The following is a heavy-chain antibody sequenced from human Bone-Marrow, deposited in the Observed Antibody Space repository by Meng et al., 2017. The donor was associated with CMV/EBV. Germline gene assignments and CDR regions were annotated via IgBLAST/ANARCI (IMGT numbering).Heavy chain of an antibody. V-gene: IGHV4-39*01. J-gene: IGHJ4*02. Sequence: CHFSGGSISSRSYYWGWIRQPPGKGLEWIGSIYYSGSTYYNPSLKSRVTISVDTSKNQFSLKLSSVTAADTAVYYCARQESGSYSYWGQGTLVTVSS. D-gene: IGHD1-26*01. CDR3: ARQESGSYSY. CDR1: GGSISSRSYY. CDR2: IYYSGST.